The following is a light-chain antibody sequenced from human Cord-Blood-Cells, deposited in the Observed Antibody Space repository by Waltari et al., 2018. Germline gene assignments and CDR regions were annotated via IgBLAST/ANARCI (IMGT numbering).Light chain of an antibody. CDR2: KAS. CDR3: QQYNSYSLT. V-gene: IGKV1-5*03. J-gene: IGKJ4*01. CDR1: QSISSW. Sequence: DIQMTQSPSTLSASVGDRVTITCRASQSISSWLAWYQQKPGKAPKLLIYKASSLESGVPARFSGSGAGTEFTLTISSLQPDDFATYYCQQYNSYSLTFGGGTKVEIK.